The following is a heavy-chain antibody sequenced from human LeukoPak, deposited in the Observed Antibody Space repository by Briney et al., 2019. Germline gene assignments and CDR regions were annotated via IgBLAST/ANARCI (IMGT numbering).Heavy chain of an antibody. CDR3: ARGTVGATDY. Sequence: GGSLRLSCAASGFSFSNSWMSWARQAPGKGLEWVANIKPDGSEKYYVDSVKGRFTISRDNAKKSLYLQMNSLRAEDTALYYCARGTVGATDYWGQGTLVTVSS. D-gene: IGHD1-26*01. J-gene: IGHJ4*02. CDR2: IKPDGSEK. V-gene: IGHV3-7*01. CDR1: GFSFSNSW.